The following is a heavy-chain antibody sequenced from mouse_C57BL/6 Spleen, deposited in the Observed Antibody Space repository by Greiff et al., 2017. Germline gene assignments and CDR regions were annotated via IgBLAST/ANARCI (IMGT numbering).Heavy chain of an antibody. Sequence: QVQLKESGAELVKPGASVKISCKASGYAFSSYWMNWVKQRPGKGLEWIGQLYPGDGDTNYNGKFKGKATLTADKSSSTAYMQLSSLTSEDSAVYFCARSGRDAMDYWGQGTSVTVSS. CDR2: LYPGDGDT. CDR3: ARSGRDAMDY. CDR1: GYAFSSYW. J-gene: IGHJ4*01. V-gene: IGHV1-80*01.